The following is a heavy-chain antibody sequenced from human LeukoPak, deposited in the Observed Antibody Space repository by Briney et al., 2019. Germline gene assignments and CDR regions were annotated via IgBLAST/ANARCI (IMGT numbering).Heavy chain of an antibody. Sequence: PGGSLRLSCAASGFTFSSFWMHCVRQAPGKGLVWVSRINSDGSSTNYADSVKGRFTIYRDNAKNTLYLQMNSLRAEETSVYYCVRARGSCSSTSCYNWFDPWGEGTLVTVSS. V-gene: IGHV3-74*01. CDR2: INSDGSST. CDR1: GFTFSSFW. D-gene: IGHD2-2*01. CDR3: VRARGSCSSTSCYNWFDP. J-gene: IGHJ5*02.